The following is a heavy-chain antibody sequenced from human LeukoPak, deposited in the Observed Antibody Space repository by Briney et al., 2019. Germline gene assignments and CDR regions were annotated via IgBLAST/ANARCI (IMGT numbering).Heavy chain of an antibody. V-gene: IGHV3-48*03. CDR2: ISSSGNTI. CDR1: GFTFSTYE. J-gene: IGHJ3*02. CDR3: AVDWLSQHDAFDI. D-gene: IGHD3-9*01. Sequence: PGGSLRLSCAASGFTFSTYEMNWVRQAPGKGLEWVSYISSSGNTIYYADSLKGRFTIFRDNAKNSLYLQMNSLRAEDTGVYYCAVDWLSQHDAFDIWGQGTMVTVSS.